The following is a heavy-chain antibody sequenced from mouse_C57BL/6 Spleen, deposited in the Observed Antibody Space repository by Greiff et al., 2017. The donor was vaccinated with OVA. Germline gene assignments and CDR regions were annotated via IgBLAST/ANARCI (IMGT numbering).Heavy chain of an antibody. D-gene: IGHD1-1*01. J-gene: IGHJ1*03. CDR1: GYTFTSYW. Sequence: QVQLKQPGAELVRPGSSVKLSCKASGYTFTSYWMHWVKQRPIQGLEWIGNIDPSDSETHYNQKFKDKATLTVDKSSSTAYMQLSSLTSEDSAVYYCARPPYYGSSYWYFDVWGTGTTVTVSS. V-gene: IGHV1-52*01. CDR2: IDPSDSET. CDR3: ARPPYYGSSYWYFDV.